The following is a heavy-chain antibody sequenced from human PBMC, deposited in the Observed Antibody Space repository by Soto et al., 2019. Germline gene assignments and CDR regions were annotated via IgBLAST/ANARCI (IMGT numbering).Heavy chain of an antibody. CDR3: ARTHSSGWSRVGDAFDI. CDR1: GYTFTGYY. CDR2: INPNSGGT. J-gene: IGHJ3*02. D-gene: IGHD6-19*01. V-gene: IGHV1-2*04. Sequence: QVQLVQSGAEVKKPGASVKVSCKASGYTFTGYYMHWVRQAPGQGLEWMGWINPNSGGTNYAQKLQGWVTMTRDTAISTAYMDLSRLRSDDTAVYYCARTHSSGWSRVGDAFDIWGQGTMVTVSS.